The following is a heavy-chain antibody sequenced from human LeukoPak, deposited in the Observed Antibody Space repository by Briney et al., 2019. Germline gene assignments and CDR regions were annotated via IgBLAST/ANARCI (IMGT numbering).Heavy chain of an antibody. CDR2: ISYDGSNK. CDR1: GFTFSSYA. D-gene: IGHD6-13*01. V-gene: IGHV3-30-3*01. J-gene: IGHJ3*02. CDR3: ARGPIAAAGYLI. Sequence: GGSLRLSCAASGFTFSSYAMHWVRQAPGKGLEWVAVISYDGSNKYYADSVKGRFTISRDNSKNTLYLQMNSLRAEDTAVYYCARGPIAAAGYLIWGQGTMVTVSS.